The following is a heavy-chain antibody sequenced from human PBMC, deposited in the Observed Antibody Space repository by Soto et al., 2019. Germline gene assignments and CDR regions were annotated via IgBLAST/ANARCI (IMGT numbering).Heavy chain of an antibody. Sequence: TSETLSLTCAVYGGSFSGYYWSWIRQPPGKGLEWIGEINHSGSTNYNPSLKSRVTISVDTSKNQFSLKLSSVTAADTAVYYCARVKGSGSYYTLYYYYYGMDVWGQGTTVTVSS. J-gene: IGHJ6*02. CDR1: GGSFSGYY. CDR2: INHSGST. V-gene: IGHV4-34*01. D-gene: IGHD1-26*01. CDR3: ARVKGSGSYYTLYYYYYGMDV.